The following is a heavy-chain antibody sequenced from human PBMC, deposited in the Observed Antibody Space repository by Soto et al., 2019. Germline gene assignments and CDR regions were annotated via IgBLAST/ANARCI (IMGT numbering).Heavy chain of an antibody. CDR3: AKDVGFQQLLFVFET. CDR2: IIPIFASS. V-gene: IGHV1-69*01. D-gene: IGHD6-13*01. J-gene: IGHJ5*02. CDR1: GGTFSNFG. Sequence: QVQLVQSGAEVKKPGSSVRVSCKASGGTFSNFGFSWVRQAPGQGLEWMGGIIPIFASSNYAQKFQGRLTSTADESTSTAYMERSSLRSEDTAVYFCAKDVGFQQLLFVFETWGQGTLVTVSS.